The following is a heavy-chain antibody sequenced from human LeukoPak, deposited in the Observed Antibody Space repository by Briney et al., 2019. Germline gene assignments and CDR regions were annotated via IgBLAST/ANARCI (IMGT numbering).Heavy chain of an antibody. V-gene: IGHV4-59*12. J-gene: IGHJ4*02. CDR1: GGSISSYY. CDR3: ARSKMSGSYVDY. D-gene: IGHD3-10*01. Sequence: PSETLSLTCIVSGGSISSYYWSWIRRPPGKGLEWIGYIYYSVSTNYNPSLKSRVTISVDTSKNQFSLKLSSVTAADTAVYYCARSKMSGSYVDYWGQGTLVTVSS. CDR2: IYYSVST.